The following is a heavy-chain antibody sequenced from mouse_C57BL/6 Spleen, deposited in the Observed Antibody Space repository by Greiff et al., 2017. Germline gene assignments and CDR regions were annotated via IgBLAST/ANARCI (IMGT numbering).Heavy chain of an antibody. CDR1: GFSLTSYA. Sequence: QVQLKQSGPGLVAPSQSLSITCTVSGFSLTSYAISWVRQPPGKGLEWLGVIWTGGGTNYNSALKSRLSISKDNSKSQVFLKMNSLQTDDTARYYCARKERALYYDYDEEAWLAYWGQGTLVTVSA. V-gene: IGHV2-9-1*01. D-gene: IGHD2-4*01. CDR2: IWTGGGT. CDR3: ARKERALYYDYDEEAWLAY. J-gene: IGHJ3*01.